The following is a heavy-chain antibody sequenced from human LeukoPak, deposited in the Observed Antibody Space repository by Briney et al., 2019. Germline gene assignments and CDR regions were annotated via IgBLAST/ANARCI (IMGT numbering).Heavy chain of an antibody. D-gene: IGHD2-15*01. Sequence: GGLLRLSCAASGFTFSSYSMNWVRQAPGKGLGWFSFISSSSGTIYSADSVKGGFTISRDNAKSSLFLQMNSLRAEDTAVYYCARPAAGDIVAPDYWGQGALVTVSS. CDR3: ARPAAGDIVAPDY. CDR2: ISSSSGTI. J-gene: IGHJ4*02. CDR1: GFTFSSYS. V-gene: IGHV3-48*01.